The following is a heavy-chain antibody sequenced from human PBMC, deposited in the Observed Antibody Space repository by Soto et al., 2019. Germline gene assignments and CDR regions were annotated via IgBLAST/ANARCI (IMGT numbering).Heavy chain of an antibody. D-gene: IGHD5-18*01. J-gene: IGHJ4*02. CDR3: TKIRGYGGY. Sequence: GGSLRLSCVGSGITLSSYAVTWVRQARGKGLEWVSTISGSNGAKHYAASVRGRFTISRDPSMNTLFLQMDSLTADDTAVYYCTKIRGYGGYWGQGAQVTVSS. CDR1: GITLSSYA. CDR2: ISGSNGAK. V-gene: IGHV3-23*01.